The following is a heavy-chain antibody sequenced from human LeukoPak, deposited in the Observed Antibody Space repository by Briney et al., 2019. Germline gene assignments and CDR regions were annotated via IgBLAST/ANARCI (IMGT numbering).Heavy chain of an antibody. CDR3: AKSMEYYYDSSAWDAFDI. CDR2: ISYDGSNK. D-gene: IGHD3-22*01. J-gene: IGHJ3*02. CDR1: GFTFSSCG. Sequence: QPGRSLRLSCAASGFTFSSCGMHWVRQAPGKGLEWVAVISYDGSNKYYADSVKGRFTISRDNSKNTLYLQMNSLRAEDTAVYYCAKSMEYYYDSSAWDAFDIWGQGTMVTVSS. V-gene: IGHV3-30*18.